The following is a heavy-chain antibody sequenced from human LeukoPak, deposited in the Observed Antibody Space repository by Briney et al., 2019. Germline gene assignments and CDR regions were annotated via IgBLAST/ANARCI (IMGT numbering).Heavy chain of an antibody. V-gene: IGHV4-59*01. D-gene: IGHD5-12*01. CDR2: IYYSGST. CDR3: ARHNSGWHLDH. CDR1: GGSISSYY. J-gene: IGHJ4*02. Sequence: PSETLSLTCSVSGGSISSYYWSWIRQPPGKGLEWIGYIYYSGSTNYNPSLKSRVTISVDTSKNQFSLKLSSVTAADTAVYFCARHNSGWHLDHWGQGTLVTVSS.